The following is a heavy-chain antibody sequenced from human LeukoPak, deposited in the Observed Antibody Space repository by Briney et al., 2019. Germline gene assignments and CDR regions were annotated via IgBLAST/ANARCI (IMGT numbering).Heavy chain of an antibody. CDR3: ARDFRYCSGGSCYDGVGFDY. J-gene: IGHJ4*02. CDR1: GFTVSNDY. V-gene: IGHV3-21*01. D-gene: IGHD2-15*01. CDR2: ISSSSSYI. Sequence: GGSLRLSCAVSGFTVSNDYMSWVRQAPGKGLEWVSSISSSSSYIYYADSVKGRFTISRDNAKNSLYLQMNSLRAEDTAVYYCARDFRYCSGGSCYDGVGFDYWGQGTLVTVSS.